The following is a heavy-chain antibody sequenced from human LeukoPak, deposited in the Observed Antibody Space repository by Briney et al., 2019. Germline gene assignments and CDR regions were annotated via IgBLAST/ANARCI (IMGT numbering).Heavy chain of an antibody. CDR2: IYYSGST. CDR1: GGSISSSSYY. CDR3: ARPMSSSWPLNWFDP. V-gene: IGHV4-39*01. D-gene: IGHD6-13*01. Sequence: SETLSLTCTVSGGSISSSSYYWGWIRQPPGKGLEWIGSIYYSGSTYYNPSLKSRVTISIDTSKNQFSLKLSSVTAADTAVYYCARPMSSSWPLNWFDPWGQGTLVTVSS. J-gene: IGHJ5*02.